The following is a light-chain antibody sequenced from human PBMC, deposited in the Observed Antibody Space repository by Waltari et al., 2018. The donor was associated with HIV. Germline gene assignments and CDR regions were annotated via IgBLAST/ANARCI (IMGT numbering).Light chain of an antibody. CDR1: QNDLGYYNY. CDR3: CSHTTSGTWV. V-gene: IGLV2-14*03. CDR2: DVD. J-gene: IGLJ3*02. Sequence: QSALTQPASVSGSPGQSITVSCSGTQNDLGYYNYVSWFLHHADKPPQLIIFDVDKRPSGVSDRFSASKSGRTASLTIFGLQPDDEGDYFCCSHTTSGTWVFGGGTRVTV.